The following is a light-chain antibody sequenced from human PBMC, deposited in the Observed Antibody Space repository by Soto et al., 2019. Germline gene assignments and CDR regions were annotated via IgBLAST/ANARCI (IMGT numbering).Light chain of an antibody. V-gene: IGLV2-14*03. CDR2: DVS. Sequence: QSALTQPASVSGSPGQSITISCTGTSSDVGGYNYVSWYQQHPGKAPKLMMYDVSNRPSGVSNRFSGSKSDNTASLTISGLQSEDEAEYYCSSYTSTNSLVVFGGGTKLTVL. CDR1: SSDVGGYNY. CDR3: SSYTSTNSLVV. J-gene: IGLJ2*01.